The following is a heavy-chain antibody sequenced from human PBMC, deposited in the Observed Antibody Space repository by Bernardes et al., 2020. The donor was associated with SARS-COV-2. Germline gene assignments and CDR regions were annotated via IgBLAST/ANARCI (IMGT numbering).Heavy chain of an antibody. D-gene: IGHD6-25*01. J-gene: IGHJ3*02. V-gene: IGHV3-66*02. CDR3: ARDQIASRGAFDI. CDR1: GFTVSSNY. CDR2: IYSGGST. Sequence: GGSLRLSCAASGFTVSSNYMSWVRQAPGKGLEWVSVIYSGGSTYYADSVKGRFTISRDNSKNTLFLQMNSLRAEDTAVYYCARDQIASRGAFDIWGQGTTVTVSS.